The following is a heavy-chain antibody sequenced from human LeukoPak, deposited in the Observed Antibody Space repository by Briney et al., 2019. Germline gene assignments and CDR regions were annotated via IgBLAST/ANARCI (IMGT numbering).Heavy chain of an antibody. J-gene: IGHJ4*02. CDR1: GFTFSSYS. CDR2: ISSSSTYI. Sequence: PGGSLGLSCAASGFTFSSYSMNWVRQAPGKGLEWVSSISSSSTYIYYTDSMKGRFTISRDNAKNSLYLQMNSLRAEDTAVYYCARDSTRFDYWGQGTLVTVSS. CDR3: ARDSTRFDY. V-gene: IGHV3-21*01.